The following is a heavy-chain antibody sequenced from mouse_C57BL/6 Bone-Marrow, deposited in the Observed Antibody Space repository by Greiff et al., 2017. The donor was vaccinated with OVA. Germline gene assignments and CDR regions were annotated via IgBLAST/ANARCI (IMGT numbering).Heavy chain of an antibody. Sequence: VQLQQPGAELVKPGASVKLSCKASGYTFTSYWMQWVKQRPGQGLEWIGEIDPSDSYHNYNQKFKGKATLTVDTSSSTAYMQLSSLTSEDSAVFYCARRGYYFYWYFDVWGTGTTVTVSS. D-gene: IGHD2-3*01. J-gene: IGHJ1*03. CDR2: IDPSDSYH. CDR1: GYTFTSYW. V-gene: IGHV1-50*01. CDR3: ARRGYYFYWYFDV.